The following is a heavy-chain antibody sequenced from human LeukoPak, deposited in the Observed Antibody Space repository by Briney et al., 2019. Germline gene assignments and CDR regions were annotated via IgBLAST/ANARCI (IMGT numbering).Heavy chain of an antibody. V-gene: IGHV1-2*06. CDR1: GCTFTAYY. D-gene: IGHD5-18*01. CDR2: INPNSGGT. J-gene: IGHJ4*02. CDR3: ATSSEGGYSYGSDIDY. Sequence: ASVKVSCKASGCTFTAYYMYWVRQAPGQGLECMGRINPNSGGTNYAQKFQGRVTMTRDTSISTAYMELSRLRSDDTAVYYCATSSEGGYSYGSDIDYWGQGTLVTVSS.